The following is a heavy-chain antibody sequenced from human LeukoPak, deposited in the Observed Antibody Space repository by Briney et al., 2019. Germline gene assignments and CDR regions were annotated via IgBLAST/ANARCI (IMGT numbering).Heavy chain of an antibody. D-gene: IGHD6-13*01. Sequence: SVTVSCKASGGTFSSYAISWVRQAPGQGLEWMGGIIPIFGTANYAQKFQGRVTITADESTSTAYMELSSLRSEDTAVYYCAREGIAAAGHNDAFDIWGQGTMVTVSS. V-gene: IGHV1-69*13. CDR3: AREGIAAAGHNDAFDI. J-gene: IGHJ3*02. CDR2: IIPIFGTA. CDR1: GGTFSSYA.